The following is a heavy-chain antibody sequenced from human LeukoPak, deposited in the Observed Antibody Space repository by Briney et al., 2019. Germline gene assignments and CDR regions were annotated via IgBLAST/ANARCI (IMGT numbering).Heavy chain of an antibody. V-gene: IGHV4-34*01. D-gene: IGHD6-6*01. Sequence: SETLSLTCAVYGGSFSGYYWSWIRQPPGKGLEWIGEINHSGSTNYNPSLKSRVTISVDTSKNQFSLKLSSVTAADTAVYYCARGGRTSIAARPSSAGDNWGQGTLVTVSS. CDR3: ARGGRTSIAARPSSAGDN. CDR1: GGSFSGYY. J-gene: IGHJ4*02. CDR2: INHSGST.